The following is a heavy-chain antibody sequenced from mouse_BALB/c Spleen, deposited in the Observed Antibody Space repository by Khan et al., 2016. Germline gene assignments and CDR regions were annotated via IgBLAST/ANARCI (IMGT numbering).Heavy chain of an antibody. CDR1: GYTFTSYY. CDR2: INPNNGGT. V-gene: IGHV1S81*02. D-gene: IGHD2-5*01. Sequence: VQLQQSGAELVKPGASVKLSCKASGYTFTSYYIYWVKQRPGQGLEWIGEINPNNGGTNFNERFKSKATLTVDKSSSTSYMQLSSLTSEDSAVYYCASSNSYWGQGTTLTVSS. J-gene: IGHJ2*01. CDR3: ASSNSY.